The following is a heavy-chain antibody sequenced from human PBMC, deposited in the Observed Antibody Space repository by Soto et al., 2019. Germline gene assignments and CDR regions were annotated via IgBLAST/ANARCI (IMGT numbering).Heavy chain of an antibody. V-gene: IGHV3-30-3*01. Sequence: QVQLVESGGGVVQPGRSLRLSCAASGFSFSNYAIHWVRQAPGKGLEWVAIISYDGNRKYYADSVKGRFTISRDNSMNTLDLQMNGLRPEDTAVYYCASERVSYYFYYGMDVWGQGTTVTVSS. CDR3: ASERVSYYFYYGMDV. J-gene: IGHJ6*02. CDR2: ISYDGNRK. CDR1: GFSFSNYA.